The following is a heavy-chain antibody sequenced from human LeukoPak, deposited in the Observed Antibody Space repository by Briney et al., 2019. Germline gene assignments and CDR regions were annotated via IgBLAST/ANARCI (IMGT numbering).Heavy chain of an antibody. CDR3: ASYPRYSSSWYETY. CDR1: GGTFSSYA. Sequence: GASVKVSCKASGGTFSSYAISWVRQAPGQGLEWMGRIIPILGIANYAQKFQGRVTITADKSTSTAYMELSSLRSEDTAVYYCASYPRYSSSWYETYWGQGTLVTVSS. J-gene: IGHJ4*02. V-gene: IGHV1-69*04. D-gene: IGHD6-13*01. CDR2: IIPILGIA.